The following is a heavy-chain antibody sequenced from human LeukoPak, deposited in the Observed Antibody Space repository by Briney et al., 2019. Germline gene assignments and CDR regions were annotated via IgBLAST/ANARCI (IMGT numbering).Heavy chain of an antibody. D-gene: IGHD2-2*01. CDR2: IRYDGSNK. V-gene: IGHV3-30*02. Sequence: GGSLRLSCAASGFTFSSYGMHWVRQAPGKGLEWVAFIRYDGSNKYYADSVKGRFTISRDNSKNTLYLQMNSLRAEDTAVYYCAKVGCSTSCNYYYMDVWGKGTTVTVSS. CDR1: GFTFSSYG. CDR3: AKVGCSTSCNYYYMDV. J-gene: IGHJ6*03.